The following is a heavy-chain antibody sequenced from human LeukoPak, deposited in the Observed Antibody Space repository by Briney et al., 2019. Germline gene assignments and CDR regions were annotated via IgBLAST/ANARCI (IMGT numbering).Heavy chain of an antibody. J-gene: IGHJ4*02. V-gene: IGHV4-34*01. CDR2: INHSGST. CDR1: GGSFSGYY. D-gene: IGHD2-15*01. Sequence: SETLSLTCAVYGGSFSGYYWSWIRQPPGKGLEWIGEINHSGSTNYNPSLKSRVTISVDTSENQFSLKLSSVTAVDTAVYYCARIGYCSGGSCSHWGQGTLVTVSS. CDR3: ARIGYCSGGSCSH.